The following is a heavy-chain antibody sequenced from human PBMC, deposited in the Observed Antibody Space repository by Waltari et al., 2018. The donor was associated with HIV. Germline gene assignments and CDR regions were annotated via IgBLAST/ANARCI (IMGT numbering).Heavy chain of an antibody. D-gene: IGHD2-15*01. CDR3: ARVPVAARKSYYYGMDV. CDR2: IYSGGST. CDR1: GFTVSSNS. Sequence: EVQLVESGGGLIQPGGSLRLPCAASGFTVSSNSMSWVRQAPGKGLEWVSVIYSGGSTYYADSVKGRFTISRDNSKNTLYLQMNSLRAEDTAVYYCARVPVAARKSYYYGMDVWGQGTTVTVSS. V-gene: IGHV3-53*01. J-gene: IGHJ6*02.